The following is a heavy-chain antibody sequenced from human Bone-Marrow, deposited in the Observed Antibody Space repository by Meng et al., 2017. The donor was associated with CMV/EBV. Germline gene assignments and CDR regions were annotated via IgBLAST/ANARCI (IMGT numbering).Heavy chain of an antibody. D-gene: IGHD6-19*01. CDR2: LNPDTGAT. CDR1: GYTFTDFY. J-gene: IGHJ4*02. CDR3: VRGPQNGWYGEFDY. Sequence: ASVKVSCKASGYTFTDFYVHWVRQAPGQGLEWMGRLNPDTGATKYAQKFQGRVTLTRDTSSDTASMDLNRLTSDDTAVYYCVRGPQNGWYGEFDYWGQGTLVTVSS. V-gene: IGHV1-2*02.